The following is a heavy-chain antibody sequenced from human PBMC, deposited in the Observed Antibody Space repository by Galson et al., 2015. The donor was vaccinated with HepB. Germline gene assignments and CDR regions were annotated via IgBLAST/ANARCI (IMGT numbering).Heavy chain of an antibody. J-gene: IGHJ5*02. CDR3: ARDVCSGGSCYSDWFDP. CDR2: IIPILGIA. D-gene: IGHD2-15*01. CDR1: GGTFSSYT. V-gene: IGHV1-69*04. Sequence: VKVSCKASGGTFSSYTISWVRQAPGQGLEWMGRIIPILGIANYAQKFQGRVTITADKSTSTAYMELSSLRSEDTAVYYCARDVCSGGSCYSDWFDPWGQGTLVTVSS.